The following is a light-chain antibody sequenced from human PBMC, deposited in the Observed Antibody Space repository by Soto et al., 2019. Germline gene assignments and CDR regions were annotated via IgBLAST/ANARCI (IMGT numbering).Light chain of an antibody. V-gene: IGKV3-20*01. J-gene: IGKJ1*01. Sequence: SVLTQSPGTLSLSPGEGATLSCRASQSVSNNYLAWYQQKPGQAPRLLIYGASNRATGIPDRFSGSGSGTDFTLTISRLEPEDFAVYYCQQYGRSGTFGQGTKVDIK. CDR1: QSVSNNY. CDR3: QQYGRSGT. CDR2: GAS.